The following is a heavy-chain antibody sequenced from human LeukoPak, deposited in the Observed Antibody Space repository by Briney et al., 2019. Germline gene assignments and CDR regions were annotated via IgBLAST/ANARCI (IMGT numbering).Heavy chain of an antibody. V-gene: IGHV4-31*03. CDR3: ARARVVTKWIDY. CDR1: SASMSSGGYR. Sequence: SETLSLTCTVSSASMSSGGYRWNWIRQHPGKGLEWIGYIYYSGSTYYNPSLMSRLTISIDTSKNQFSLNLSSVTAADTAVYYCARARVVTKWIDYWGQGTLVTVSS. D-gene: IGHD2-21*02. J-gene: IGHJ4*02. CDR2: IYYSGST.